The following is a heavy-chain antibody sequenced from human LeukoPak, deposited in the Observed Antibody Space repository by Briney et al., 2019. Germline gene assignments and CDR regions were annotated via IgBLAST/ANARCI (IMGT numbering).Heavy chain of an antibody. D-gene: IGHD3-3*01. J-gene: IGHJ3*02. CDR1: GFTFNSYW. CDR2: IKQDGSEK. CDR3: AKPITISGATDAFDI. Sequence: GGSLRLSCVASGFTFNSYWMNWVRQAPGKGLEWVANIKQDGSEKYYVDSVKGRFTISRDNAKNSLYLQMNSLRAEDTAMYYCAKPITISGATDAFDIWGQGTMVTVSS. V-gene: IGHV3-7*01.